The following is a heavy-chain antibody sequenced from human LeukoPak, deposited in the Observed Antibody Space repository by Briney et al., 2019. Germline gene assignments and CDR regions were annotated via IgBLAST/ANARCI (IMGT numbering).Heavy chain of an antibody. CDR1: GYTFTSYG. J-gene: IGHJ6*03. Sequence: ASVKVSCKASGYTFTSYGISWVRQAPGQGLEWMGWISAYNGNTNYAQKLQGRVTMTTDTSTSTAYMDLRSLRSDDTAVYYCARLKLERRGFYYYYYMDVGGKGTTVTISS. CDR3: ARLKLERRGFYYYYYMDV. CDR2: ISAYNGNT. D-gene: IGHD1-1*01. V-gene: IGHV1-18*01.